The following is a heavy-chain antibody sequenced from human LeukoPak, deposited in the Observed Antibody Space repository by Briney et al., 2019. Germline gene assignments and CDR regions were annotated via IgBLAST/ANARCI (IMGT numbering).Heavy chain of an antibody. CDR3: ARSYTGYDL. Sequence: GGSLRLSCAVSGFTFSSYWMHWVRQAPGKGLVWVSHIKTDGSTTAYADSVKGRFTISRDNAKNTLYLQMNSLRAEDTGVYYCARSYTGYDLWGQGTLVTVSS. V-gene: IGHV3-74*01. D-gene: IGHD5-12*01. CDR2: IKTDGSTT. J-gene: IGHJ4*02. CDR1: GFTFSSYW.